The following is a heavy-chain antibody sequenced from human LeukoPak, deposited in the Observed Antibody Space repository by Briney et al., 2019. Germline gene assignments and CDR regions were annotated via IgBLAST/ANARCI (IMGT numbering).Heavy chain of an antibody. D-gene: IGHD2-15*01. J-gene: IGHJ6*03. V-gene: IGHV1-18*01. CDR2: ISAYNGNT. Sequence: ASVKVSCKASGYTFTSYGISWVRQAPGQGLEWMGWISAYNGNTNYAQKLQGRVTMTTDTSTSTAYMELSSLRSEDTAVYYCARDIVVVVAATRQYYYYYYMDVWGKGTTVTVSS. CDR1: GYTFTSYG. CDR3: ARDIVVVVAATRQYYYYYYMDV.